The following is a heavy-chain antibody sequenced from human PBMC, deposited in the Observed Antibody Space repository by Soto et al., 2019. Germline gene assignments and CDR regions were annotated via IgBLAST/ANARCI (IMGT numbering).Heavy chain of an antibody. V-gene: IGHV6-1*01. CDR2: TYYRSKWYN. CDR3: AREYYWSGGSCRNGFEP. CDR1: GDSVSSNSAA. D-gene: IGHD2-15*01. Sequence: SHTLSLTCAISGDSVSSNSAAWNLIRQSPSRGLEWLGRTYYRSKWYNDYSVSVKSRITISPDTSKNQFSLQLNSVTPENTAVYYCAREYYWSGGSCRNGFEPWGQGTPVTVSS. J-gene: IGHJ5*02.